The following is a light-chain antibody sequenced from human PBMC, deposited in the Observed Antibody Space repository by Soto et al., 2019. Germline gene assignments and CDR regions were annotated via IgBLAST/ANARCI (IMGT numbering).Light chain of an antibody. Sequence: DIQMTQSPSTLSASVGDRVTITCRASQSISSWLAWHQQKPGKAPKLLISKASTLQSGVPSRFSGSGSGTEFTLTISSLQPDDFATYYCQQYDNYPWTFGQGTKVDI. J-gene: IGKJ1*01. CDR3: QQYDNYPWT. V-gene: IGKV1-5*03. CDR1: QSISSW. CDR2: KAS.